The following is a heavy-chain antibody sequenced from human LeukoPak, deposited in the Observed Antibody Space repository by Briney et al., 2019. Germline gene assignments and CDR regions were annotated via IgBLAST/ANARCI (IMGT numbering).Heavy chain of an antibody. CDR1: GYSFTSYY. CDR3: ARDRGSGSYYNPWYYYMDV. CDR2: IYPSGGST. J-gene: IGHJ6*03. D-gene: IGHD3-10*01. Sequence: ASVKVSCKASGYSFTSYYMHWVRQAPGQGLEWMGIIYPSGGSTSSAQNCQGRLTMTRDMSTSTVYMELSSLRSEDKAVYYCARDRGSGSYYNPWYYYMDVWGKGTTVTVSS. V-gene: IGHV1-46*01.